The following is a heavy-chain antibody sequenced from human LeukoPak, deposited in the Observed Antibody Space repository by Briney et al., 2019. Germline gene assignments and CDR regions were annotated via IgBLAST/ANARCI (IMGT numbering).Heavy chain of an antibody. V-gene: IGHV4-31*03. D-gene: IGHD2-2*01. Sequence: PSETLSLTCTVSGGSISSGDYYWSWIRHRPGKGLEWIGYIYYTGSTYYNPSPKSRVRISVDTAKNQFSLKLYSVTAAETAVYYCARSPPVPGFCSSSTCYEIDYWGQGTLVTVSS. J-gene: IGHJ4*02. CDR1: GGSISSGDYY. CDR2: IYYTGST. CDR3: ARSPPVPGFCSSSTCYEIDY.